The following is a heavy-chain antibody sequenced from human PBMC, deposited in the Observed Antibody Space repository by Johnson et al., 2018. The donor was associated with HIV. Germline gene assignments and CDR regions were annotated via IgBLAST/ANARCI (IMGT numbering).Heavy chain of an antibody. CDR1: GFTFSSYA. Sequence: QVQLVESGGGVVQPGGSLRLSCAASGFTFSSYAMHWVRQAPGKGLEWVSGISWNSGSIGYADSVKGRFTISRDNSKNTLYLQMNSLRAEDTAVYYCARDRVWFGELYAFDIWGQGTMVTDSS. CDR2: ISWNSGSI. D-gene: IGHD3-10*01. J-gene: IGHJ3*02. V-gene: IGHV3-64*04. CDR3: ARDRVWFGELYAFDI.